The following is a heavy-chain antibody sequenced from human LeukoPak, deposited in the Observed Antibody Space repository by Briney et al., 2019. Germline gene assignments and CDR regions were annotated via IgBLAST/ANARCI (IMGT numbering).Heavy chain of an antibody. Sequence: ASVKVSCKASGYTFTGYYMHWVRQAPGQGLEWMGWINPNSGGTNYAQKFQGRVTMTRDTSISTAYMELRSLRSDDTAVYYCARSTMIVVVATDYWGQGTLVTVSS. CDR3: ARSTMIVVVATDY. D-gene: IGHD3-22*01. CDR1: GYTFTGYY. CDR2: INPNSGGT. V-gene: IGHV1-2*02. J-gene: IGHJ4*02.